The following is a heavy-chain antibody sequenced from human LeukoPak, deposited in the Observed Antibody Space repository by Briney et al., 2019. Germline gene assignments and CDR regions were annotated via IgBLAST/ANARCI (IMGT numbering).Heavy chain of an antibody. D-gene: IGHD1-26*01. CDR3: ARSGWEKAFDY. V-gene: IGHV4-4*07. CDR1: GGSISSYY. J-gene: IGHJ4*02. Sequence: PSETLSLTCIVSGGSISSYYWSWIRQPAGKGLEWIGRIYTSGSTNCNPSLKSRVTMSVDTSKNQFSLKLSSVTAADTAVYYCARSGWEKAFDYWGQGTLVTVSS. CDR2: IYTSGST.